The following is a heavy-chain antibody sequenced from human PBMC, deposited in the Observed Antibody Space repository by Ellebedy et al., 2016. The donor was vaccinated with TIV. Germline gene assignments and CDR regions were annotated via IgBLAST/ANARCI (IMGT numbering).Heavy chain of an antibody. D-gene: IGHD6-13*01. CDR1: GGIFSSHG. V-gene: IGHV1-69*13. J-gene: IGHJ4*02. Sequence: SVKVSCKASGGIFSSHGIRWVRQAPGQGLEWMGGIIPIFGTENYAQKFQGRLTIIADESTSTAYMELNSLRSEDTAVDYCARVGFYSSSWQYYFDSWGQGTLVTVSS. CDR3: ARVGFYSSSWQYYFDS. CDR2: IIPIFGTE.